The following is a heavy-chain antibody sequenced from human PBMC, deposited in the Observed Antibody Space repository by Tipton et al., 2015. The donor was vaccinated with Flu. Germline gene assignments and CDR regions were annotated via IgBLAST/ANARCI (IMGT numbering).Heavy chain of an antibody. CDR2: ISGSGAYT. CDR3: ARAMDV. J-gene: IGHJ6*04. Sequence: SLRLSCTASGFTFGDYTMSWVRQAPGKGLEWVSSISGSGAYTYYADSVKGRFTISRDNSKNTLYLQMNSLRADDTAVYYCARAMDVWGKGTTVTVSS. V-gene: IGHV3-23*01. CDR1: GFTFGDYT.